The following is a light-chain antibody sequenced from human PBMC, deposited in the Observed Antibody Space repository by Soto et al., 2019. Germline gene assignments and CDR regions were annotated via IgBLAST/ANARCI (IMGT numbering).Light chain of an antibody. J-gene: IGKJ2*01. CDR2: KAS. Sequence: DIQMTQSPSTLSASVGDRVTITCRASQSLSGWLAWYQQTPGKAPKILIYKASSLESGVPSRFSGSGSGTEFTLTISSLQPDDFATYYCQQYNIFPYTFGQGTKLEIK. CDR1: QSLSGW. CDR3: QQYNIFPYT. V-gene: IGKV1-5*03.